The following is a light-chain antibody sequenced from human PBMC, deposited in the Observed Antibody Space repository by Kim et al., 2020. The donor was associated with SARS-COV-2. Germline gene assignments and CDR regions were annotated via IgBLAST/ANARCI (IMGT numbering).Light chain of an antibody. CDR1: QSISDW. CDR2: QAS. Sequence: DIQMTQSPSTLSAFVGDRVIITCQATQSISDWLAWYQQKPGKAPKLLIYQASGLESGVPSRFSGSGSVTEFTLTIISLQPDDFATYDFQQYDSYHRTFSQGTKVDIK. V-gene: IGKV1-5*03. CDR3: QQYDSYHRT. J-gene: IGKJ1*01.